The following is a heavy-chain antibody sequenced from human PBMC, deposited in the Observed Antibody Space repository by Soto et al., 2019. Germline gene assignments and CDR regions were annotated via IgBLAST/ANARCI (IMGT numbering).Heavy chain of an antibody. J-gene: IGHJ4*02. CDR2: ISGSGGST. CDR1: GFTFSSYA. D-gene: IGHD2-2*01. Sequence: PGGSLRLSCAASGFTFSSYAMSWVRQAPGKGLEWVSAISGSGGSTYYADSVKGRFTISRDNSKNTLYLQMNSLRAEDTAVYYCAKDPVVPAAIGGSYFDYWGQGTLVTVSS. V-gene: IGHV3-23*01. CDR3: AKDPVVPAAIGGSYFDY.